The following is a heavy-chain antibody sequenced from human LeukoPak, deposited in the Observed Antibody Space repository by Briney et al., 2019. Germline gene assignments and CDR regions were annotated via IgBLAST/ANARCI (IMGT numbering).Heavy chain of an antibody. Sequence: SETLSLTCTVSPTSIAAGASYWTWIRQRPGQGLEWIGNIYYTGSSAYNPSFQSRVAISVDTAENQFSLRLASVTAADTAVYYCARENSVEFSDRDGYYNWVDPWGPGTLVIVSS. CDR1: PTSIAAGASY. V-gene: IGHV4-31*03. J-gene: IGHJ5*02. CDR3: ARENSVEFSDRDGYYNWVDP. CDR2: IYYTGSS. D-gene: IGHD3-16*02.